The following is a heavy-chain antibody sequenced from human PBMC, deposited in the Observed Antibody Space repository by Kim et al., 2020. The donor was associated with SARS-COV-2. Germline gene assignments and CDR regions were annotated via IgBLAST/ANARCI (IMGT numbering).Heavy chain of an antibody. J-gene: IGHJ5*02. CDR1: GFTFSSYG. Sequence: GGSLRLSCAASGFTFSSYGMHWVRQAPGKGLEWVAVIWYDGSNKYYADSVKGRFTISRDNSKNTLYLQMNSLRAEDTAVYYCARVILANYDILTGYPRAGWFDPWGQGTLVTVSS. D-gene: IGHD3-9*01. CDR2: IWYDGSNK. CDR3: ARVILANYDILTGYPRAGWFDP. V-gene: IGHV3-33*01.